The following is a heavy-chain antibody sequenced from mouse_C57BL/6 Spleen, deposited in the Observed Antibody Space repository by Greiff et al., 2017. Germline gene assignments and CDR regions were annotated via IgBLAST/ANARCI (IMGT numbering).Heavy chain of an antibody. CDR3: ARGGDPYYFDY. J-gene: IGHJ2*01. V-gene: IGHV1-54*01. CDR2: INPGSGGT. Sequence: VQLQQSGAELVRPGTSVKVSCKASGYAFTNYLIEWVKQRPGQGLEWIGVINPGSGGTNYNQKFKGKATLTEDKSSSTAYMQLSSLTSEDSAVYFCARGGDPYYFDYWGQGTTLTVSA. D-gene: IGHD2-13*01. CDR1: GYAFTNYL.